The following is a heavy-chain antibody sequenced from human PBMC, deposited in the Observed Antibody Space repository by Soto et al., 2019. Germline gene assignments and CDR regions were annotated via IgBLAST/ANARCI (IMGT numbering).Heavy chain of an antibody. V-gene: IGHV4-39*01. CDR1: GGSISSSSYY. CDR3: ARLMEEYYYYYMDV. D-gene: IGHD1-1*01. Sequence: QLQLQESGPGLVKPSETLSLTCTVSGGSISSSSYYWGWIRQPPGKGLEWIGSIYYSGSTYYNPSLKSRVTISVDTSKNQFSLKLSSVTAADTAVYYCARLMEEYYYYYMDVWGKGTTVTVSS. CDR2: IYYSGST. J-gene: IGHJ6*03.